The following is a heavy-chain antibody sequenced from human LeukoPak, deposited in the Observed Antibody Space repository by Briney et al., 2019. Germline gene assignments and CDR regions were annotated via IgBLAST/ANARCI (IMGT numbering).Heavy chain of an antibody. CDR3: ARADRLHGGPYLIGP. CDR1: GYSFTDYY. V-gene: IGHV1-2*02. CDR2: INPNSGGT. J-gene: IGHJ5*02. D-gene: IGHD2-21*01. Sequence: ASVRVSCKTSGYSFTDYYMHWVRQAPGQGLEWMGWINPNSGGTNSAQKFQGRVTMTRDTSITTVYMEVSWLTSDDTAIYYCARADRLHGGPYLIGPWGQGTLVTVSS.